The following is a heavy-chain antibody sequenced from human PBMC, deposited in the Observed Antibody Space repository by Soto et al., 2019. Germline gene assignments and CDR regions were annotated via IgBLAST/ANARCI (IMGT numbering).Heavy chain of an antibody. Sequence: PGESLKISCKCSGYIFTSYWISWVLQMPVKGLEWMGRIDPSDSYTNYSPSFQGHVTISADKSISTAYLQWSSLKASDTAMYYCARQKYSSSPRYYYGMDVWGQGTTVTVSS. D-gene: IGHD6-6*01. CDR1: GYIFTSYW. CDR3: ARQKYSSSPRYYYGMDV. V-gene: IGHV5-10-1*01. CDR2: IDPSDSYT. J-gene: IGHJ6*02.